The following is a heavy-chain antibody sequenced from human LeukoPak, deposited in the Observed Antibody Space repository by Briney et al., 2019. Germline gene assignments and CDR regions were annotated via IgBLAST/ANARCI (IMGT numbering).Heavy chain of an antibody. CDR3: ATPYGSGNKRDFDY. CDR2: ISYDGSNK. V-gene: IGHV3-30*03. CDR1: GFTSSSYG. J-gene: IGHJ4*02. Sequence: GGSLRLSCAASGFTSSSYGMHWVRQAPGKGLEWVAVISYDGSNKYYADSVKGRFTISRDNSKNTLYLQMNSLRAEDTAVYYCATPYGSGNKRDFDYWGQGTLVIVSS. D-gene: IGHD3-10*01.